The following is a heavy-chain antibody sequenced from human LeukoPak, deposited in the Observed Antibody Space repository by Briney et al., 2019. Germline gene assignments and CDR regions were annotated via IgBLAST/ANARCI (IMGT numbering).Heavy chain of an antibody. V-gene: IGHV3-21*01. J-gene: IGHJ4*02. CDR1: GFTFSIYS. CDR2: ISSSSSYI. Sequence: GGSLRLSCAASGFTFSIYSMNWVRQAPGKGLEWVSSISSSSSYIYYADSVKGRFTISRDNAKNSLYLQMNSLRAEDTAVYYCARGDYSTSGAFDYWGQGSLVTDSS. CDR3: ARGDYSTSGAFDY. D-gene: IGHD6-6*01.